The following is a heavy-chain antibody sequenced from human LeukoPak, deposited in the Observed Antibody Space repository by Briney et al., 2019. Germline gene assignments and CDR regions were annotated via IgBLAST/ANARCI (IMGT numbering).Heavy chain of an antibody. D-gene: IGHD3-3*01. V-gene: IGHV3-30-3*01. CDR3: ARDIWSGYYTLDY. CDR1: GFTFSSYA. J-gene: IGHJ4*02. CDR2: ISYDGSNK. Sequence: GGSLRLSCAASGFTFSSYAMHWIRQAPGKGLEWVAVISYDGSNKYYADSVKGRFTISRDNSKNTLYLQMNSLRAEDTAVYYCARDIWSGYYTLDYWGQGTLVTVSS.